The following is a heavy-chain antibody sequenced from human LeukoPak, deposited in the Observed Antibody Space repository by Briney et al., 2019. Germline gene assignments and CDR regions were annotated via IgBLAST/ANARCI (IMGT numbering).Heavy chain of an antibody. CDR2: INHSGST. CDR1: GGSFSGYY. D-gene: IGHD3-10*01. V-gene: IGHV4-34*01. CDR3: AIFSMVRGVPDY. J-gene: IGHJ4*02. Sequence: SETLSLTCAVYGGSFSGYYWSWIRQPPGKGLEWIGAINHSGSTNYNPSLKSRVTISVDTSKNQFSLKLSSVTAADTAVYYCAIFSMVRGVPDYWGQGTLVTVSS.